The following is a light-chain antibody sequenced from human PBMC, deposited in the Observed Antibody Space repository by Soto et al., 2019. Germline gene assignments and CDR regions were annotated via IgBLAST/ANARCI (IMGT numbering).Light chain of an antibody. V-gene: IGKV1-39*01. CDR1: QSISRN. J-gene: IGKJ5*01. CDR3: QQSYTSASIT. CDR2: AAS. Sequence: DIQMTQSPSSLSASVGDRVTITCRASQSISRNLNWYQHKPGKAPKLLIYAASSLQNGVPSRFSGGVSGPEFTLSISSLQPEDFGTYYGQQSYTSASITFGQGTRLEIK.